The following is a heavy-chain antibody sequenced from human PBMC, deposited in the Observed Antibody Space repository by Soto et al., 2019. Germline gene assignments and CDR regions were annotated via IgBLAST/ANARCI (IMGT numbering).Heavy chain of an antibody. D-gene: IGHD3-22*01. CDR1: GGTFSSYA. CDR3: ARASGGYYDSSGYSDVAY. V-gene: IGHV1-69*06. J-gene: IGHJ4*02. Sequence: SVKVSCKASGGTFSSYAISWVRQAPGQGLEWMGGIIPIFGTANYAQKFQGRVTITADKSTSTAYMELSSLRSEDTAVYYCARASGGYYDSSGYSDVAYWGQGTLVTVS. CDR2: IIPIFGTA.